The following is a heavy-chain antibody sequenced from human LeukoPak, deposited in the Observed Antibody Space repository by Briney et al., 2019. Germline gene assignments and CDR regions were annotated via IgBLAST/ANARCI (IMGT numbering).Heavy chain of an antibody. CDR3: ARFAGAAAFYYGMDV. V-gene: IGHV4-59*01. D-gene: IGHD6-13*01. Sequence: PSETLSLTCTVSGGSISSYYWSWIRQPPGKGLEGIGYIYYSGSTNYNPSLKSRVTISVDTSKNQFSLKLSSVTAADTAVYYCARFAGAAAFYYGMDVWGQGTTVTVSS. J-gene: IGHJ6*02. CDR2: IYYSGST. CDR1: GGSISSYY.